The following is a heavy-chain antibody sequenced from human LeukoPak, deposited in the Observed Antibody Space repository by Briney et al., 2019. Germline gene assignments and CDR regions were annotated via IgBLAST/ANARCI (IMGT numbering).Heavy chain of an antibody. CDR1: GYSFTSYW. Sequence: GESLKISCKGSGYSFTSYWIGWVRQMPGKGLEWVGIIYPGDSDTRYSPSFQGQVTISADKSISTAYLQWSSLKASDTAMYYCARQILDSSSWYTFAFDIWGQGTMVTVSS. D-gene: IGHD6-13*01. CDR2: IYPGDSDT. V-gene: IGHV5-51*01. J-gene: IGHJ3*02. CDR3: ARQILDSSSWYTFAFDI.